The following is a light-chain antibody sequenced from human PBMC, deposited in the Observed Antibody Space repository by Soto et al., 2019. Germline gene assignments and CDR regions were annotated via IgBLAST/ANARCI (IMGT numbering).Light chain of an antibody. V-gene: IGKV1-5*01. CDR2: DAS. Sequence: DILMTQSPSTLSASVGDRVTITCRASQGISGWLAWYQQKPGKAPKLLIYDASSLESGVPSRFSGSGSGTEFTLTISSLRPDDFATYYCQQYNSYWTFGQGTKVAIK. J-gene: IGKJ1*01. CDR3: QQYNSYWT. CDR1: QGISGW.